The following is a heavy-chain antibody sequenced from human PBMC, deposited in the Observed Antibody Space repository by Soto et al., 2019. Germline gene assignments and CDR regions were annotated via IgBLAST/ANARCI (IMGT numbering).Heavy chain of an antibody. V-gene: IGHV1-69*13. CDR2: IIPIFGTA. Sequence: SVKVSCKASGGTFSSYAISWVRQAPGQGLEWMGGIIPIFGTANYAQKFQGRVTITADESTSTAYMELSSLRSEDTAVYYCARPSYYDFWSGPKPNNYGMDVWGQGTTVTVSS. CDR1: GGTFSSYA. CDR3: ARPSYYDFWSGPKPNNYGMDV. D-gene: IGHD3-3*01. J-gene: IGHJ6*02.